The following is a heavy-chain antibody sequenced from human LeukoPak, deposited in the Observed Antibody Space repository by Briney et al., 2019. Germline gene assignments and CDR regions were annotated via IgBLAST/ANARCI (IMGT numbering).Heavy chain of an antibody. CDR3: ARDRVVVIGPALYFHH. CDR1: GFTFSSYG. CDR2: IRYDGSNK. J-gene: IGHJ4*02. Sequence: GGSLRLSCAASGFTFSSYGMHWVRQAPGKGLEWVAFIRYDGSNKYYADSVKGRFTISRDNSKNTLYLQMNSLRAEDTAVYYCARDRVVVIGPALYFHHWGQGTLVTVSS. V-gene: IGHV3-30*02. D-gene: IGHD2-15*01.